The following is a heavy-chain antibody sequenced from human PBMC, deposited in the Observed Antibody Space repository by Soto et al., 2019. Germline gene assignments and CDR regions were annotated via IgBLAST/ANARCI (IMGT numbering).Heavy chain of an antibody. CDR3: ARGSGWYEGHYYFDS. V-gene: IGHV1-18*01. CDR2: VSPYNANT. J-gene: IGHJ4*02. D-gene: IGHD6-19*01. Sequence: QVQLEQSGAEVKEPGASVTVSCKASGYTFTIYGINWVRQAPGQGLEWMGWVSPYNANTNYAQKLQGRVTMTTDTSTSTAYMELRSLRSDDTAVYYCARGSGWYEGHYYFDSWGQGTLVTVSS. CDR1: GYTFTIYG.